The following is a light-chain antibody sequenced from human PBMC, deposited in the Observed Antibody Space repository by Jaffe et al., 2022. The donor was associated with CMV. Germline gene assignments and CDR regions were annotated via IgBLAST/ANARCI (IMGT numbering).Light chain of an antibody. CDR1: QSVLYSSNNLNY. CDR3: QQYHSFPLT. V-gene: IGKV4-1*01. Sequence: DIVMTQSPDSLAVSLGERATINCRSSQSVLYSSNNLNYLAWYQQKPGQPPKLLISWASTRESGVPDRFSGSGSGADFTLTITSLQAEDVAVYFCQQYHSFPLTFGGGTKVDIK. J-gene: IGKJ4*01. CDR2: WAS.